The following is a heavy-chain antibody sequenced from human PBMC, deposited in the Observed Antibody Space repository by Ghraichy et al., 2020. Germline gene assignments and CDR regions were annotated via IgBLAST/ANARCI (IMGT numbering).Heavy chain of an antibody. CDR3: ARGKGVAGTLYDY. D-gene: IGHD6-19*01. CDR2: IYYSGST. CDR1: GGSISSGYYY. Sequence: SETLSLTCTVSGGSISSGYYYWTWIRQPPGKGLEWTWYIYYSGSTYYNPSLKSRVSISEDTSKNPFPLQLSSVTAADTAVYYCARGKGVAGTLYDYCGQGTLVTVAS. V-gene: IGHV4-30-4*01. J-gene: IGHJ4*02.